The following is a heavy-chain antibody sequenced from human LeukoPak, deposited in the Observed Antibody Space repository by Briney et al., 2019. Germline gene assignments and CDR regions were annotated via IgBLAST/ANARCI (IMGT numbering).Heavy chain of an antibody. V-gene: IGHV3-30*03. CDR2: ISYDGNAK. D-gene: IGHD5-18*01. CDR1: GFTFRGYG. J-gene: IGHJ5*02. Sequence: GQSLRLSCEASGFTFRGYGMHWVRQSPGKGLEWVAAISYDGNAKAFADSVKGRFIISRDNPKNTLFLQMNSLRPEDTGLYYCARDRHSYGFTLAAWGQGTPVIVSS. CDR3: ARDRHSYGFTLAA.